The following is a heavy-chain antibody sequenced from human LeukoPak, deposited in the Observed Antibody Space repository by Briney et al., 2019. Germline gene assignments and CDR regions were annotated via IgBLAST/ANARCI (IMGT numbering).Heavy chain of an antibody. V-gene: IGHV4-34*01. CDR3: ARLTSSGWYFRNGMDV. J-gene: IGHJ6*02. CDR2: INHSGST. CDR1: GGSFSGYY. Sequence: SETLSLTCAVYGGSFSGYYWSWIRQPPGKGLEWIGEINHSGSTNYNPSLKSRVTISVDTSKNQFSLKLSSVTAADTAVYYCARLTSSGWYFRNGMDVWGQGTTVTVSS. D-gene: IGHD6-19*01.